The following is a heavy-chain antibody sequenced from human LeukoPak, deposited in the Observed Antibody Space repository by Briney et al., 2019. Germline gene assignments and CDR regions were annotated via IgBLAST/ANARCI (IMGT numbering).Heavy chain of an antibody. CDR1: GGSIRTYY. V-gene: IGHV4-59*12. CDR3: ARPSVGEGDLSFHYAFNI. Sequence: SQTLSPTRTVSGGSIRTYYWSWIRQPPGPELEWIGYIFYSGRTNYNPSLKSRVTISVDTSKNQFSLRLSSVTVADTAVYYCARPSVGEGDLSFHYAFNIWGQGTMVTVSS. D-gene: IGHD3-16*02. CDR2: IFYSGRT. J-gene: IGHJ3*02.